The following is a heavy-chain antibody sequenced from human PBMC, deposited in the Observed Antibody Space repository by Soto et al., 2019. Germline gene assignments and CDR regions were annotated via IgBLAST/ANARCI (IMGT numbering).Heavy chain of an antibody. CDR2: IIPIIGII. D-gene: IGHD3-22*01. Sequence: QVQLVQSGAEVKKPGSSVKVSCKASGGTFSTYTITWVRQAPGQGLEWMGRIIPIIGIINYAQNFQGRVTITADKFTGTAYMELTRLSSDDTAVYYCAGDPDTHYNDSHASSYPWGQGTLVTVSS. CDR1: GGTFSTYT. V-gene: IGHV1-69*08. CDR3: AGDPDTHYNDSHASSYP. J-gene: IGHJ5*02.